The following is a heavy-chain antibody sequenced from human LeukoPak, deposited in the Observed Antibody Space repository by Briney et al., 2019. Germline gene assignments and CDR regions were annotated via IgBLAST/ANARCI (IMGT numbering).Heavy chain of an antibody. D-gene: IGHD3-10*02. Sequence: GGSLRLSCAASGVTFSSYEMNWVRQAPGKGLEWVSYISIIGSTIYYAGSVKGRFTISRHNAKNSLYPQMNSLRAEDTSLYYCAELGIAMIGGVWGKGTTVTISS. CDR2: ISIIGSTI. J-gene: IGHJ6*01. CDR1: GVTFSSYE. CDR3: AELGIAMIGGV. V-gene: IGHV3-48*03.